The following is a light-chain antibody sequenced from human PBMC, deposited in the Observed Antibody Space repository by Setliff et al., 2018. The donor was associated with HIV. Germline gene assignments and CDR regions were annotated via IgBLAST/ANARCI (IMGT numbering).Light chain of an antibody. CDR2: EVS. CDR3: CSYAGHDIYV. CDR1: TSDVG. V-gene: IGLV2-23*02. Sequence: QSALTQPASVSGSPGQSITISCTGTTSDVGVSWYQQHPGKAPKLMIYEVSKRPSGVSNRFSGSKSGNTASLTISGLQAEDEADYYCCSYAGHDIYVFGIGTKV. J-gene: IGLJ1*01.